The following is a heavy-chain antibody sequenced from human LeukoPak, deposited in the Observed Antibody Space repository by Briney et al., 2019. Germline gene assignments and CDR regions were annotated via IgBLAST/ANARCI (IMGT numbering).Heavy chain of an antibody. Sequence: PGGSLRLSCAASGFTFSSYEMNWVRQAPGKGLEWVSYISSSGSTIYYADSVKGRLTISRDNAKNSLYLQMNSLRAEDTAVYYCAREGFYDILTGYDTHRDYYGMDVWGQGTTVTVSS. CDR3: AREGFYDILTGYDTHRDYYGMDV. J-gene: IGHJ6*02. CDR1: GFTFSSYE. CDR2: ISSSGSTI. V-gene: IGHV3-48*03. D-gene: IGHD3-9*01.